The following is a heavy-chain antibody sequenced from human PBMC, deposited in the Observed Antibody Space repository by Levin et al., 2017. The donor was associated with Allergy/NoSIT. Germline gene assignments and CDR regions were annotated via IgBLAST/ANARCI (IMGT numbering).Heavy chain of an antibody. J-gene: IGHJ1*01. Sequence: GGSLRLSCAASGFTFNNYAMTWVRQAPGKGLEWVSSISGGSSAKYYADSVKGRFTTSRDNSKNILYLQMNSLRGDDTAVYYCARGSGATSRFSESPCDLWGHGTLVSVSS. D-gene: IGHD3-10*01. CDR3: ARGSGATSRFSESPCDL. V-gene: IGHV3-23*01. CDR2: ISGGSSAK. CDR1: GFTFNNYA.